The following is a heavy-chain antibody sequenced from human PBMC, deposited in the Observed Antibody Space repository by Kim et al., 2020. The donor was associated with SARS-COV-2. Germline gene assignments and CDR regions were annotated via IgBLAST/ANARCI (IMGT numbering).Heavy chain of an antibody. CDR2: ISYDGSNK. J-gene: IGHJ6*02. V-gene: IGHV3-30*18. CDR3: AKDRLLWFGELLSHFHYYYYYGMDV. D-gene: IGHD3-10*01. Sequence: GGSLRLSCAASGFTFSSYGMHWVRQAPGKGLEWVAVISYDGSNKYYVDSVKGRFTISRDNSKNTLYLQMNSLRAEDTAVYYCAKDRLLWFGELLSHFHYYYYYGMDVWGQGTTVTVSS. CDR1: GFTFSSYG.